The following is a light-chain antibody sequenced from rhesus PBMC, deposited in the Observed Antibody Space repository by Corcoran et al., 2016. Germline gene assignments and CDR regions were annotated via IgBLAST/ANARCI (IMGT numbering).Light chain of an antibody. CDR1: QSVSSY. V-gene: IGKV3-31*02. Sequence: EIVMTQSPATLSSSPGETATISCRTSQSVSSYLAWYQQKPGQAPRLLIYGASSRATGIPDRFSGSGSGTDLTLTISSLEPEDFAVYYCQETSNLSRTFGQGTKVEIK. CDR3: QETSNLSRT. J-gene: IGKJ1*01. CDR2: GAS.